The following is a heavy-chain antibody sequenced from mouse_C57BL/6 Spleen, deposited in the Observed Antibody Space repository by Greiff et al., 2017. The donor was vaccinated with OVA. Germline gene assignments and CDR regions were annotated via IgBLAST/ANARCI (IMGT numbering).Heavy chain of an antibody. CDR2: INPNYGTT. CDR1: GYSFTDYN. J-gene: IGHJ4*01. D-gene: IGHD1-1*01. V-gene: IGHV1-39*01. Sequence: VQLKQSGPELVKPGASVKISCKASGYSFTDYNMNWVKQSNGKSLEWIGVINPNYGTTSYNQKFKGKATLTVDQSSSTAYMQLNSLTSEDSAVYYCARATTVGGYYAMDYWCQGTSVTVSS. CDR3: ARATTVGGYYAMDY.